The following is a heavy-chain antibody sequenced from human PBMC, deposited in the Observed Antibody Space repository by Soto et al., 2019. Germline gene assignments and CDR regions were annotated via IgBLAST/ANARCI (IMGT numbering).Heavy chain of an antibody. D-gene: IGHD3-10*01. CDR1: GGSISSYY. J-gene: IGHJ6*02. Sequence: SETLTLTCTVSGGSISSYYWSWIRQPPGKGLEWIGYIYYSGSTNYNPSLKSRVTISVDTSKNQFSLKLSSVTAADTAVYYCAREHYYYGSGSYYRPYYYYGMDVWGQGTTVTVSS. CDR2: IYYSGST. V-gene: IGHV4-59*12. CDR3: AREHYYYGSGSYYRPYYYYGMDV.